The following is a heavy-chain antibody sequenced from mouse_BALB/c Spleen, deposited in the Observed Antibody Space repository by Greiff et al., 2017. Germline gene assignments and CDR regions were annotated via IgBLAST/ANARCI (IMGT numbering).Heavy chain of an antibody. J-gene: IGHJ4*01. V-gene: IGHV1-31*01. CDR1: GYSFTGYY. CDR2: INPYNGAT. Sequence: VQLQQSGPELVKPGASVKISCKASGYSFTGYYMHWVKQSHVKSLEWIGRINPYNGATSYNQNFKDKVSLTVDKSSSTAYMELHSLTSEDSAVYYCARRRDYEAMDYWGQGTSVTVSS. CDR3: ARRRDYEAMDY.